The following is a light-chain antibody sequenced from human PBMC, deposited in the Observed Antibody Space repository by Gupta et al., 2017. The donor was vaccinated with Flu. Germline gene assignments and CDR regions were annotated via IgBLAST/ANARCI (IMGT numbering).Light chain of an antibody. J-gene: IGKJ2*03. CDR2: WAS. Sequence: DIVMTQSSDSLAVSLGERATINCKSSQTILYSSNNKNYLAWYQQKPGQPPKLLIYWASTRESGVPDRFSGSGSGTDFTLTISRLQAEDVAVYYCQQNNGSPYSFGQGTKLEIK. CDR3: QQNNGSPYS. CDR1: QTILYSSNNKNY. V-gene: IGKV4-1*01.